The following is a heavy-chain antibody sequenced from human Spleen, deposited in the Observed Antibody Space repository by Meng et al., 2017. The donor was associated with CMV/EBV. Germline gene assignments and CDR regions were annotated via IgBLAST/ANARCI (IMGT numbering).Heavy chain of an antibody. Sequence: GGSLRLTCAGSGFTFSNYWMSWVRQAPGKGLEWLANIKQGGSEKYYVDSVKGRFTISRDNANKSLYLQMDSLRAEDTAVYYCAREGRDLDYWGQGTLVTVSS. CDR3: AREGRDLDY. D-gene: IGHD2-15*01. J-gene: IGHJ4*02. CDR2: IKQGGSEK. CDR1: GFTFSNYW. V-gene: IGHV3-7*01.